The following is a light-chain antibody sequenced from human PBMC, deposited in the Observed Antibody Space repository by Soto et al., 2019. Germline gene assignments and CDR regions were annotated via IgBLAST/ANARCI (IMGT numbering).Light chain of an antibody. CDR2: EGS. CDR3: CSYAGSSTVV. V-gene: IGLV2-23*01. Sequence: QSVLTQPASVSGSPGQSITISCTGTSSDVGSYNLVSWYQQHPGKAPKLMIYEGSKRPSGVSHRFSGSKSGNTASLTISGLQAEDEADYYCCSYAGSSTVVFGGGTKVTVL. CDR1: SSDVGSYNL. J-gene: IGLJ2*01.